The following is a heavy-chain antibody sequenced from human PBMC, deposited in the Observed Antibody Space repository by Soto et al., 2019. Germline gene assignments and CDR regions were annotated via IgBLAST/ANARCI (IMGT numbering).Heavy chain of an antibody. CDR3: ARDRDYCTSTSCYTSSGMDV. CDR1: GGSISSYY. D-gene: IGHD2-2*02. CDR2: IYTSGST. Sequence: PSETLSLTCTVSGGSISSYYWSWIRQPAGKGLEWIGRIYTSGSTNYNPSLKSRVTMSVDTSKNQFSLKLSSVTAADTAVYYCARDRDYCTSTSCYTSSGMDVWGQGTTVT. J-gene: IGHJ6*02. V-gene: IGHV4-4*07.